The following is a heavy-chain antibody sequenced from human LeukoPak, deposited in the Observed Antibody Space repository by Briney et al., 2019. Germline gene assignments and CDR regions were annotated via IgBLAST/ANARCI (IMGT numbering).Heavy chain of an antibody. CDR3: AKDGNYYDKHYFDY. Sequence: GSLRLSCAASGFTFSSYAMSWVRQAPGRGLEWVSAIIGSGGITYYADSVKGRFTISRDNSKNTLYLQMNSLRAEDTAVYYCAKDGNYYDKHYFDYWGQGTLVTVSS. CDR2: IIGSGGIT. CDR1: GFTFSSYA. V-gene: IGHV3-23*01. D-gene: IGHD3-22*01. J-gene: IGHJ4*02.